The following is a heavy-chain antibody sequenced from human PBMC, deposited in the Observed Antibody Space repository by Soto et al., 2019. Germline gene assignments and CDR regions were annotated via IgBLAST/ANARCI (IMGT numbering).Heavy chain of an antibody. Sequence: GASLKISCQRSRYSFTSYWIGWVRQMPGKGLEWMGIIYPGDSDTRYSPSFQGQVTISADKSISTAYLQWSSLKASDTAMYYCATRSTDYVGRVFDIWGQGTRVTISS. CDR3: ATRSTDYVGRVFDI. CDR2: IYPGDSDT. D-gene: IGHD4-17*01. V-gene: IGHV5-51*01. CDR1: RYSFTSYW. J-gene: IGHJ3*02.